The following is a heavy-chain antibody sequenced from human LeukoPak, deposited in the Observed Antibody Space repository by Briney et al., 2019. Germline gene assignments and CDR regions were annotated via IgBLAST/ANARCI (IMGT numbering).Heavy chain of an antibody. V-gene: IGHV4-59*01. CDR3: ARASYDFWSGYYPAIDY. CDR2: IYYSGST. D-gene: IGHD3-3*01. Sequence: SETLSLTCTVSGGSISSYYWSWIRQPPGKGLEWIGYIYYSGSTNYNPSLKSRVTISVDTSKNQFSLKLSSVTAADTAVYYCARASYDFWSGYYPAIDYWCQGTLVTVSS. CDR1: GGSISSYY. J-gene: IGHJ4*02.